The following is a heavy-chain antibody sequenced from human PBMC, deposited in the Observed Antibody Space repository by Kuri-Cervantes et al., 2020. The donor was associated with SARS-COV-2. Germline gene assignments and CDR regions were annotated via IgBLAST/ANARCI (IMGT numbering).Heavy chain of an antibody. CDR1: GFTFSSHA. CDR3: AKPLGYSGYDPPDY. J-gene: IGHJ4*02. Sequence: LSLTCAASGFTFSSHAMIWVRQAPGKGLEWVSSISGSGGATYYSDSAKGRFTISRDNSKNTLSLQMNSLRAEDTAVYYCAKPLGYSGYDPPDYWGQGTLVTVSS. CDR2: ISGSGGAT. D-gene: IGHD5-12*01. V-gene: IGHV3-23*01.